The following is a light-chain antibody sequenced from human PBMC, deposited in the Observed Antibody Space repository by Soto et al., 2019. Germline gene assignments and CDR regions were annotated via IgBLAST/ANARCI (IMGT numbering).Light chain of an antibody. CDR1: SSDVGGYNY. V-gene: IGLV2-11*01. J-gene: IGLJ1*01. Sequence: QSALTQPRSASGSPGQSVTISCTGTSSDVGGYNYVSWYQQHPGKAPKLMIYDVSKRPSGVPDRFSGSKSGNTASLTISRLQAEDEADYYCCSYAGSYYVFGTGTKVTVL. CDR2: DVS. CDR3: CSYAGSYYV.